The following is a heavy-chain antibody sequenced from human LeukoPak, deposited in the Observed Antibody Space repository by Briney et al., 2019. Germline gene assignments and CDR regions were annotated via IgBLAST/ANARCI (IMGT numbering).Heavy chain of an antibody. CDR2: IIPIFGTA. J-gene: IGHJ6*02. CDR3: AGEYGSGAYGMDV. D-gene: IGHD3-10*01. CDR1: GGTFSSYA. Sequence: ASVTVSFKASGGTFSSYAISWVRQAPGQGLEWMGGIIPIFGTANYAQKFQGRVTITADESTSTAYMELSSLRSEDTAVYYCAGEYGSGAYGMDVWGQGTTVTVSS. V-gene: IGHV1-69*13.